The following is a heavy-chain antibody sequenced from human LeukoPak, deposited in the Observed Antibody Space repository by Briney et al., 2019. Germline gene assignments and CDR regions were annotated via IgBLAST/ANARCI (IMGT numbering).Heavy chain of an antibody. CDR2: IYSNGNT. CDR3: VRDNPRCCGVVPANIDDL. CDR1: GFIVSSKY. J-gene: IGHJ5*02. V-gene: IGHV3-53*01. Sequence: GGSLRLSCAASGFIVSSKYMSWVRQAPGKGLEWVSGIYSNGNTYYADPVKGRFTISRDNARNSLYLQMNSLRADDTAMYYCVRDNPRCCGVVPANIDDLWGQGTLVTVSS. D-gene: IGHD2-21*02.